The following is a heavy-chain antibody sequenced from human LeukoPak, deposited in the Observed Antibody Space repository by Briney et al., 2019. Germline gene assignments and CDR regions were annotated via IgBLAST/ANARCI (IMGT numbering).Heavy chain of an antibody. V-gene: IGHV3-21*01. D-gene: IGHD6-13*01. Sequence: GGSLRLSCAASGFTFSSYSMNWVRQAPGKGLEWVSSISSSSSYIYYADSVKGRFTISRDNAKNSLYLQTNSLRAEDTAVYYCARVPRGIADYWGQGTLVTVSS. CDR1: GFTFSSYS. CDR3: ARVPRGIADY. J-gene: IGHJ4*02. CDR2: ISSSSSYI.